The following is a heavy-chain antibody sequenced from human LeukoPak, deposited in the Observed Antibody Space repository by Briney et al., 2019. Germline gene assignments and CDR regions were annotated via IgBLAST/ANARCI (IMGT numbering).Heavy chain of an antibody. V-gene: IGHV4-31*03. CDR3: ARGPSLRYGDYGPNY. D-gene: IGHD4-17*01. CDR2: IYYSGST. CDR1: GGSISSGGYY. Sequence: PSQTLSLTCTVSGGSISSGGYYWSWIRQHPGKGLEWIGYIYYSGSTYYNPSLKSRVTISVDTSKNQFSLKLSSVTAADTAVYYCARGPSLRYGDYGPNYWGQGTLVTVSS. J-gene: IGHJ4*02.